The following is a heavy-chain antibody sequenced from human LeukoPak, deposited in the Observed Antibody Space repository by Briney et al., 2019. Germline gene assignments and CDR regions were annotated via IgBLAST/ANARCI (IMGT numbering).Heavy chain of an antibody. CDR3: AAHDSSGPGFLNEDRYFDY. CDR1: GGSISSGGYY. J-gene: IGHJ4*02. D-gene: IGHD3-22*01. V-gene: IGHV4-31*11. Sequence: PSETLSLTCAVSGGSISSGGYYWSWLRQHPGRGLEWIGYIYYSGSTYYNPSLKSRVTISVDTSKNQFSLKLSSVTAADTAVYYCAAHDSSGPGFLNEDRYFDYWGQGTLVTVSS. CDR2: IYYSGST.